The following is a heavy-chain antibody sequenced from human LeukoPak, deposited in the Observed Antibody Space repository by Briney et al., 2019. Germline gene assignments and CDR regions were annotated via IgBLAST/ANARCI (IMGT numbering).Heavy chain of an antibody. CDR3: AKDTYYDILTGDDDAFDI. Sequence: TGGSLRLSCAGSGFTFSTYSINWVRQAPGKGLEWVAFIRYDRSNNKYYADSVKGRFTISRDSSKNTLFLQMNSLRAEDTAVYYCAKDTYYDILTGDDDAFDIWGQGTMVTVSS. V-gene: IGHV3-30*02. J-gene: IGHJ3*02. CDR1: GFTFSTYS. D-gene: IGHD3-9*01. CDR2: IRYDRSNNK.